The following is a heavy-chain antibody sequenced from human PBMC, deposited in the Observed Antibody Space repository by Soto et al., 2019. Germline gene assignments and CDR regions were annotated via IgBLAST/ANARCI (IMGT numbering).Heavy chain of an antibody. CDR2: IFSNDEK. V-gene: IGHV2-26*01. Sequence: QVTLKESGPVLVKPTETLTLTCTVSGFSLSNARMGVSWIRQPPGKALEWLAHIFSNDEKSYSTSLKSRLTSSKDTSKSQVVLTMTNMDPVDTATYYCARIPRFPHPLVRVYYYGMDVWGQGTTVTVSS. J-gene: IGHJ6*02. D-gene: IGHD6-13*01. CDR3: ARIPRFPHPLVRVYYYGMDV. CDR1: GFSLSNARMG.